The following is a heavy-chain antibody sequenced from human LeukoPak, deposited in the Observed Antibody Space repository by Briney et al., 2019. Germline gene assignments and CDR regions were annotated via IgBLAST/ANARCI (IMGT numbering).Heavy chain of an antibody. V-gene: IGHV3-23*01. J-gene: IGHJ1*01. Sequence: GGSLRLSCAASGFTFSSYAMSWVRQAPGKGLEWVSTISGSGGSTYYADSVKGRFTISRDNAKNSLYLQMNSLRAEDTAVYYCARDRAAAGLDWGQGTLVTVSS. D-gene: IGHD6-13*01. CDR2: ISGSGGST. CDR1: GFTFSSYA. CDR3: ARDRAAAGLD.